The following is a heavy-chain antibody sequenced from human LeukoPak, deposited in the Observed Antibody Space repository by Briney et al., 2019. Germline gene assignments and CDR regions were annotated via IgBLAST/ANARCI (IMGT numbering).Heavy chain of an antibody. CDR3: ARGTSGSGSYGYYGMDV. D-gene: IGHD3-10*01. V-gene: IGHV1-3*01. Sequence: GASVKVSCKASGYTFTSYAMHWVRQAPGQRLEWMGWINAGNGNTKYSQKFQGRVTITRDKSASTAYMELSSLRSEDTAVYYCARGTSGSGSYGYYGMDVWGKGTTVTVSS. CDR1: GYTFTSYA. J-gene: IGHJ6*04. CDR2: INAGNGNT.